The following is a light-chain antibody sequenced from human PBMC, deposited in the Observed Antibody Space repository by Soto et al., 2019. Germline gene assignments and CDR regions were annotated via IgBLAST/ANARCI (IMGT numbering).Light chain of an antibody. Sequence: DIQMTQSPSILSASVGDRVTITCRASQRIDTWLAWYQQKPGTAPKLLIYKATTLQSGVPSRFSGSGSGTEFILNISSLQPDDFATYYCQQYDSYSWTFDQGTKVDIK. CDR3: QQYDSYSWT. CDR1: QRIDTW. V-gene: IGKV1-5*03. CDR2: KAT. J-gene: IGKJ1*01.